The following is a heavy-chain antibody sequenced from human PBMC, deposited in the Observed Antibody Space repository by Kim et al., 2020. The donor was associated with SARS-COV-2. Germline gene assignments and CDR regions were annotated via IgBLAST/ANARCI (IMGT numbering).Heavy chain of an antibody. D-gene: IGHD3-22*01. CDR3: ARRDYYDSSGYYSRSVSAPYYFDY. Sequence: GESLKISCKGSGYSFTSYWIGWVRQMPGKGLEWMGIIYPGDSDTRYSPSFQGQVTISADKSISTAYLQWSSLKASDTAMYYCARRDYYDSSGYYSRSVSAPYYFDYWGQGTLVTVSP. CDR2: IYPGDSDT. J-gene: IGHJ4*02. V-gene: IGHV5-51*01. CDR1: GYSFTSYW.